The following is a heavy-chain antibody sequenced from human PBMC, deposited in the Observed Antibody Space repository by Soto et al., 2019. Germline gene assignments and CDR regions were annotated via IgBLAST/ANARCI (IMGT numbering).Heavy chain of an antibody. D-gene: IGHD6-19*01. CDR3: ARDDIPGIAVSTYGMDV. CDR1: GFIFSNFG. Sequence: QVQLVESGGGVVQPGRSLRLACAAAGFIFSNFGMHWVRQAPGKGLEWLAVIWYDGSNEYYADSVKGRFTISKDNSKSTLYLQMDSLRAEDTAVYYCARDDIPGIAVSTYGMDVWGQGTTVTVSS. J-gene: IGHJ6*02. V-gene: IGHV3-33*01. CDR2: IWYDGSNE.